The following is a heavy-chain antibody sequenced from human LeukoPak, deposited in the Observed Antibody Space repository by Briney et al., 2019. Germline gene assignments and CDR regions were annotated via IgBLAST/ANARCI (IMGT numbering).Heavy chain of an antibody. J-gene: IGHJ6*02. Sequence: PGGSLRLSCAASGFTFSTYAMAWVRQAPGKGLEWVSSITDSGDRTYYADSVKGRFTISRDNSKNALFLQVNSLRAEDTALYYCATQPPLSRFDYYGMDVWGRGTTVTVSS. CDR2: ITDSGDRT. CDR3: ATQPPLSRFDYYGMDV. CDR1: GFTFSTYA. V-gene: IGHV3-23*01. D-gene: IGHD2-2*01.